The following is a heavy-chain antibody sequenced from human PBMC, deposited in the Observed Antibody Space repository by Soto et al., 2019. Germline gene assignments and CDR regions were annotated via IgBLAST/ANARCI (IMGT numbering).Heavy chain of an antibody. J-gene: IGHJ6*02. CDR1: GFTFSSYG. V-gene: IGHV3-33*01. D-gene: IGHD6-13*01. CDR3: ARDLGSSPPRYYYYGMDV. CDR2: IWYDGSNK. Sequence: QVQLVESGGGVVQPGRSLRLSCAASGFTFSSYGMHWVRQAPGKVLEWVAVIWYDGSNKYYADSVKGRFTISRDNSKNTLYLQMNSLRAEDTAVYYCARDLGSSPPRYYYYGMDVWGQGTTVTVSS.